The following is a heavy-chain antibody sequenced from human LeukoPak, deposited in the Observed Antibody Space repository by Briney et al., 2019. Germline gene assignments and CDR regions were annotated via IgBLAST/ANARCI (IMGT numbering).Heavy chain of an antibody. V-gene: IGHV4-59*01. CDR2: IYYSGST. CDR3: ARVWLSSGRLYYFDY. D-gene: IGHD6-19*01. J-gene: IGHJ4*02. CDR1: GGSISSYY. Sequence: SETLSLTCTVSGGSISSYYWSWIRQPPGKGLEWIGYIYYSGSTNYNPSLKSRVTISVDTSKNQFSLKLSSVTAADTAVYYCARVWLSSGRLYYFDYWGQGTLVTVSS.